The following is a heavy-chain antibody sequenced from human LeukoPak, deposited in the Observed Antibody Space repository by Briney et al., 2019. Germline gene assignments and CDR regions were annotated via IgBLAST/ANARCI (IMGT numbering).Heavy chain of an antibody. CDR1: GFTVSSNY. CDR3: ATRRVRYFDWLPNDY. J-gene: IGHJ4*02. V-gene: IGHV3-53*01. CDR2: IYSGGST. D-gene: IGHD3-9*01. Sequence: GGSLRLSCAASGFTVSSNYMSWVRQAPGKGLEWVSVIYSGGSTYYADSVKGRFTISRDNSKNTLYLQMNSLRAEDTAVYYCATRRVRYFDWLPNDYWGQGTLVTVSS.